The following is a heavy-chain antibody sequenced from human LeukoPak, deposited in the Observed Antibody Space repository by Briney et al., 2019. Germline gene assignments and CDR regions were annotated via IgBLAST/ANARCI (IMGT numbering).Heavy chain of an antibody. J-gene: IGHJ4*02. V-gene: IGHV4-4*02. D-gene: IGHD4-23*01. CDR3: AAWGVDYGGNFDYSDY. CDR1: RGSIMTTHW. Sequence: SETLSLTCTLSRGSIMTTHWWSWVSQPPGKGLEWIGEIYHTGTTNYSPSLKSRLTISVDQSRNQFALRLSSVTAADTATYYCAAWGVDYGGNFDYSDYWGQGTLVTVSS. CDR2: IYHTGTT.